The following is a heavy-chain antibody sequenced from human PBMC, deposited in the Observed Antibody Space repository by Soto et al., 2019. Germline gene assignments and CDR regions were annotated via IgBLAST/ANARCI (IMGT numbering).Heavy chain of an antibody. CDR1: GFTFSNYS. CDR2: ISSSSSYI. J-gene: IGHJ6*02. D-gene: IGHD3-9*01. V-gene: IGHV3-21*01. CDR3: ARDNFARMDV. Sequence: GGSLRLSCAASGFTFSNYSMNWVRQAPGKGLEWVSSISSSSSYIYYADSVTGRFTISRDNAKNSLYLQMNSLRAEDTAVYYCARDNFARMDVWGQGTTVTAP.